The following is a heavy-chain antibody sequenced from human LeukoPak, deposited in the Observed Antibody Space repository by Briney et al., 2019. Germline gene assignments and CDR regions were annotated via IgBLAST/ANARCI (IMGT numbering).Heavy chain of an antibody. J-gene: IGHJ4*02. D-gene: IGHD3-10*01. V-gene: IGHV3-23*01. CDR1: GFTFSTYG. CDR2: ISGRGTGT. Sequence: PGGSLRLSCAASGFTFSTYGMSWVRQAPGKGLEWVSAISGRGTGTYYADSVKGRFTISRDNSKSTMYLQMNSLRLEDTAVYYCAKDRPASHGSGSFGDYWGQGTQVTVST. CDR3: AKDRPASHGSGSFGDY.